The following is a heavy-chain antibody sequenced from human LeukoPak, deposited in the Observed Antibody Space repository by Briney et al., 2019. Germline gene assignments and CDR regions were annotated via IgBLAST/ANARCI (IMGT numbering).Heavy chain of an antibody. J-gene: IGHJ4*02. CDR2: IGGSGDST. V-gene: IGHV3-23*01. Sequence: GGSLRLSCAATGFTFSTYGMTWVRQAPGRGLDWVSGIGGSGDSTYYADSVKGRFTISRANSKNTVYLQMNRLRVEDTAVYYCAKDRQQLANLEYWGQGTMVTVSS. CDR3: AKDRQQLANLEY. D-gene: IGHD6-13*01. CDR1: GFTFSTYG.